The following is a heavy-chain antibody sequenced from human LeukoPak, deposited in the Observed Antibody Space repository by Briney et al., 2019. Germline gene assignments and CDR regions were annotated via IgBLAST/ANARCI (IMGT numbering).Heavy chain of an antibody. CDR3: ATAGAISAY. CDR1: GFAFSTFW. J-gene: IGHJ4*02. V-gene: IGHV3-74*01. Sequence: GGSLRLSCAASGFAFSTFWMHWVRQAPGKGLVWVSRINDDGSSTTYADSVKGRFTISRDNAKNTLYLQMNSLRDEDTAVYYCATAGAISAYWGQGTLVTVSS. CDR2: INDDGSST. D-gene: IGHD3-3*02.